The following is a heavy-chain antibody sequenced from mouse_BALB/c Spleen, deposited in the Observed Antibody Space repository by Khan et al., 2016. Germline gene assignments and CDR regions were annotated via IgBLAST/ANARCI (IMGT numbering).Heavy chain of an antibody. Sequence: EVQLQESGPGLVKPSQSLSLTCTVTAYSITSDYAWNWIRQFPGNKLEWMGYISYSGSTSYNPSLKSRISITRDTSKNQFFLQLNSVTTEETATYYCARLTTATWFAYWGQGTLVTVSA. V-gene: IGHV3-2*02. D-gene: IGHD1-2*01. CDR1: AYSITSDYA. J-gene: IGHJ3*01. CDR3: ARLTTATWFAY. CDR2: ISYSGST.